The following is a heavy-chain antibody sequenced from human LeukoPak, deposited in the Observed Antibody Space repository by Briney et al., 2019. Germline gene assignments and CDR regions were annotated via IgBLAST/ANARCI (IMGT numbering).Heavy chain of an antibody. D-gene: IGHD3-22*01. CDR2: ISSSSYI. CDR3: ARNTYYYDSSGHESVPPYY. Sequence: KPGGSLRLSCAASGFTFSSYSMNWVRQAPGKGLEWVSSISSSSYIYYADSVKGRFTISRDNAKNSLYLQMNSLRAEDTAVYYCARNTYYYDSSGHESVPPYYWGQGTLVTVSS. CDR1: GFTFSSYS. V-gene: IGHV3-21*01. J-gene: IGHJ4*02.